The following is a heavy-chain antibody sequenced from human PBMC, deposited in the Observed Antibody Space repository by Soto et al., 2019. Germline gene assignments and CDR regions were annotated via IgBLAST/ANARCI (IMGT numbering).Heavy chain of an antibody. CDR3: ARRCYDSTGFAVDS. CDR2: MYFGGSF. J-gene: IGHJ5*01. V-gene: IGHV4-59*02. CDR1: GASVSHGY. Sequence: QMQLQASRPGLVKPSETLSLTCNVSGASVSHGYWSWIRQPPGKALEWIGFMYFGGSFNYNPSLTSRATIRVETCKNQYSMKLTSVTASDTAVYYCARRCYDSTGFAVDSWGQGSPVTVSS. D-gene: IGHD3-22*01.